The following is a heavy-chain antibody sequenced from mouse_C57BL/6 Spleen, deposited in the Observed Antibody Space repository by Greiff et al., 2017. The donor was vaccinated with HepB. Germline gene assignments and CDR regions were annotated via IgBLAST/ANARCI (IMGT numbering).Heavy chain of an antibody. V-gene: IGHV1-4*01. Sequence: QVQLKESGAELARPGASVKMSCKASGYTFTSYTMHWVKQRPGQGLEWIGYINPSSGYTKYDQKFKDKATLTADKSSSTAYMQLSSLTSEDSAVYYCARGFITHAMDYWGQGTSVTVSS. CDR3: ARGFITHAMDY. J-gene: IGHJ4*01. CDR1: GYTFTSYT. D-gene: IGHD1-1*01. CDR2: INPSSGYT.